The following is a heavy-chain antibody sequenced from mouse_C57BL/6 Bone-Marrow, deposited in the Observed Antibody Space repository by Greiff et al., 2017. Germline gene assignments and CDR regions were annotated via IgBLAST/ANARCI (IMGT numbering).Heavy chain of an antibody. Sequence: VQLKQSGGGLVQPGESLKLSCESNEYEFPSHDMSWVRTTPEKRLELVAAINSDGGSTYYPDTMERRFIISSDNTKKTLYLQMSSLRSEDTALYYCARATVPYWYFDVWGTGTTVTVSS. D-gene: IGHD1-1*01. CDR1: EYEFPSHD. J-gene: IGHJ1*03. CDR3: ARATVPYWYFDV. V-gene: IGHV5-2*01. CDR2: INSDGGST.